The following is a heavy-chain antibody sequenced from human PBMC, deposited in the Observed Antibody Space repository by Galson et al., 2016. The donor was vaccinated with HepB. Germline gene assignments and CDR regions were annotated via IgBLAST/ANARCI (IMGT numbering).Heavy chain of an antibody. V-gene: IGHV2-5*02. CDR2: VYWDDYK. Sequence: PALVKPTQTLTLTCTFSGFSLRTSGEGVGWIRQPPGKALEWLALVYWDDYKRYSPSLMSRLTITKDTSKNQVVLTMANMDPVDTGTYYCAHSPTAVSDNFDAVDIWGQGTMVTVSS. CDR1: GFSLRTSGEG. J-gene: IGHJ3*02. D-gene: IGHD6-19*01. CDR3: AHSPTAVSDNFDAVDI.